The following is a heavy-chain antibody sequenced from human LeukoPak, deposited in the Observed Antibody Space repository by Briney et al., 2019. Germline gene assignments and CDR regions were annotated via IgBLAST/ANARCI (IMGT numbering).Heavy chain of an antibody. D-gene: IGHD6-19*01. Sequence: GGSLRLSCAASGFTFSSCAMSWVRQAPGKGLEWVSAISGSGSSTYYADSVKGRFAISRDNSKNTLYLQMNSLRAEDTAVYYCAHLLAVAVDFWGQGTLVTVSS. J-gene: IGHJ4*02. V-gene: IGHV3-23*01. CDR2: ISGSGSST. CDR3: AHLLAVAVDF. CDR1: GFTFSSCA.